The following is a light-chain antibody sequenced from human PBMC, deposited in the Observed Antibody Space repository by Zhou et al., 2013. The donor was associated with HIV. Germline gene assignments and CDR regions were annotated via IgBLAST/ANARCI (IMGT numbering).Light chain of an antibody. J-gene: IGKJ3*01. Sequence: DIQMTQSPSSLSAFVGDRVTITCQASQDIRSYLNWFQQKPGKAPKLLIYDASNLETGVPSRFSGSGSGTEFNFTISSLQPEDIATYYCQQYDNLPVFGPGTKVNIK. V-gene: IGKV1-33*01. CDR3: QQYDNLPV. CDR1: QDIRSY. CDR2: DAS.